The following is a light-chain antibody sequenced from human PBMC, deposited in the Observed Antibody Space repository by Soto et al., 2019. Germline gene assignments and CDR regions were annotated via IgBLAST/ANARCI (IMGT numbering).Light chain of an antibody. CDR2: AAS. V-gene: IGKV1-39*01. Sequence: DIQMTQSPSSLSASVGDRVTITCRASQSVSSYLNWYQQKPGKAPNLLIYAASSLQSAVPSRFSGSGSGTDFTLTISSLQPEDVGTYYCQQSYSSPQNTFGQGTKLEIK. J-gene: IGKJ2*01. CDR3: QQSYSSPQNT. CDR1: QSVSSY.